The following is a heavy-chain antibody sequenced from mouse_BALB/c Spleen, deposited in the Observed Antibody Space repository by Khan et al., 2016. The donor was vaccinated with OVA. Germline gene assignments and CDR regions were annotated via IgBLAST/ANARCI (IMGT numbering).Heavy chain of an antibody. CDR3: ARQPYYHYNSMDY. Sequence: VELVESGPGLVAPSQSLSITCTISGFSLTNYGVHWVRQPPGKGLEWLVVIWSDGSTTYNSALKSRLTISKDNSKSHVFLKMNSLQTDDTAMYFCARQPYYHYNSMDYGGQGTSVTVAS. CDR1: GFSLTNYG. J-gene: IGHJ4*01. D-gene: IGHD2-10*01. CDR2: IWSDGST. V-gene: IGHV2-6-1*01.